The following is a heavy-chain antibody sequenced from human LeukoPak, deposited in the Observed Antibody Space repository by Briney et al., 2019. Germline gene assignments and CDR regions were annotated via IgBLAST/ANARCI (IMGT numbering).Heavy chain of an antibody. CDR3: ARSTAEMDMTTVITEPFDY. D-gene: IGHD4-17*01. V-gene: IGHV1-69*05. J-gene: IGHJ4*02. CDR2: IIPIFGTA. Sequence: EASVKVSCKASGGTFSSYAISWVRQAPGQGPEWMGGIIPIFGTANYAQKFQGRVTITTDESTSTAYMELSSLRSEDTAVYYCARSTAEMDMTTVITEPFDYWGQGTLVTVSS. CDR1: GGTFSSYA.